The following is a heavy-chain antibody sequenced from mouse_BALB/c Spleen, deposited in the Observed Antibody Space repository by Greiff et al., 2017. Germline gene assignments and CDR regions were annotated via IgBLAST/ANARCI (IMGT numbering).Heavy chain of an antibody. D-gene: IGHD4-1*01. J-gene: IGHJ4*01. CDR2: ISSGGSYT. CDR3: ARRELYYYAMDY. V-gene: IGHV5-6*02. Sequence: EVKVVESGGDLVKPGGSLKLSCAASGFTFSSYGMSWVRQTPDKRLEWVATISSGGSYTYYPDSVKGRFTISRDNAKNTLYLQMSSLKSEDTAMYYCARRELYYYAMDYWGQGTSVTVSS. CDR1: GFTFSSYG.